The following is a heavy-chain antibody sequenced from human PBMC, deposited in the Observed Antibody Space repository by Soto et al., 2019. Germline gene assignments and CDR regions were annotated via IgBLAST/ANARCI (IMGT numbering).Heavy chain of an antibody. D-gene: IGHD3-10*01. CDR2: TIPIFGTA. J-gene: IGHJ5*02. V-gene: IGHV1-69*13. CDR3: ARRGYYGSGSYYNWFDP. CDR1: GGTFSSYA. Sequence: VASVKVSCKASGGTFSSYAISWVRQAPGQGLEWMGGTIPIFGTANYAQKFQGRVTITADESTSTAYMELSSLRSEDTAVYYCARRGYYGSGSYYNWFDPWGQGTLVTVSS.